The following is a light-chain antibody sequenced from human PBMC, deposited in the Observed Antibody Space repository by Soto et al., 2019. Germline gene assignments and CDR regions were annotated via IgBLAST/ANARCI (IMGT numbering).Light chain of an antibody. V-gene: IGLV2-14*01. Sequence: QSALTQPASVSGSPGQSITISCTGTSSDVGGYNFVSWYQQHPGKAPKLMIYDVSIRPSGVSNRFSGSKSGTTASLTISGLQAEDEADYYCSSYAGSDNYVFGTGTKVTVL. CDR1: SSDVGGYNF. CDR2: DVS. J-gene: IGLJ1*01. CDR3: SSYAGSDNYV.